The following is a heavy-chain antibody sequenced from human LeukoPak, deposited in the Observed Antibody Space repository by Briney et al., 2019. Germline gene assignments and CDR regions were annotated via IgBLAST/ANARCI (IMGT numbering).Heavy chain of an antibody. Sequence: GGSLRLSCAASGFTVSTKYMNWVRQAPGKGLEWVSVIYSGGITYYAASVKGRFTISRDNSKNTLYLQMNSLRAEDTAVYYCARDGTFDIWGQGTMVTVSS. D-gene: IGHD1-14*01. CDR3: ARDGTFDI. CDR1: GFTVSTKY. V-gene: IGHV3-66*02. J-gene: IGHJ3*02. CDR2: IYSGGIT.